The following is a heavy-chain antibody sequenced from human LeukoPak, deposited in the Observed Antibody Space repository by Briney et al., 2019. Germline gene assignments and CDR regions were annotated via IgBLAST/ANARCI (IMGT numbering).Heavy chain of an antibody. V-gene: IGHV3-30*02. CDR1: GFTFNNYG. CDR2: TSYHGNDQ. D-gene: IGHD6-19*01. J-gene: IGHJ4*02. Sequence: PGGSLRLSCAASGFTFNNYGMHWVRPAPGKGVEGVTFTSYHGNDQYYADSVQGRFIISRDNSKNTLYLQINSLTIEDTAVYYCAKDVSTGWSFDYWGQGALVTVSS. CDR3: AKDVSTGWSFDY.